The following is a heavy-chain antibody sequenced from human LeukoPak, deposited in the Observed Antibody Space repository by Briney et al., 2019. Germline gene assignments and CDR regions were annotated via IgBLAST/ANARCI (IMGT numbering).Heavy chain of an antibody. CDR2: ISYDGSNK. V-gene: IGHV3-30*18. J-gene: IGHJ4*02. CDR3: AKDHRVKTRLRDCFDH. CDR1: GFTFSSYG. Sequence: GGSLRLSCAASGFTFSSYGMHWVRQAPGKGLEWVAVISYDGSNKYYADSVKGRFTISRDNSKNTLYLQMNSLRAEDTAVYYCAKDHRVKTRLRDCFDHWGQGTLVTVSS. D-gene: IGHD1-14*01.